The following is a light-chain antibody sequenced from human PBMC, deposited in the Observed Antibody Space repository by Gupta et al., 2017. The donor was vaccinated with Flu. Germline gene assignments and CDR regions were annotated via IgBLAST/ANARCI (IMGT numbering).Light chain of an antibody. Sequence: ECVLTHSRGTLSFSRGERATLSCRASQSVSSSYLAWYQQKPGQAPRLLIYGASSRATGIPDRFSGSGSGTDFTLTISRLEPEDFAVYYCQQYGSSPYTFGQGTELEIK. CDR1: QSVSSSY. J-gene: IGKJ2*01. CDR3: QQYGSSPYT. V-gene: IGKV3-20*01. CDR2: GAS.